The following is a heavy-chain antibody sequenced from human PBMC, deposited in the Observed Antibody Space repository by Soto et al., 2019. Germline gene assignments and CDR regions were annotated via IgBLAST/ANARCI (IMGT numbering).Heavy chain of an antibody. Sequence: EVQLVETGGGLIQPGGSLRLCCAASGFTVSSNYMSWVRQAPGKGLEWVSVIYSGGSTYYADSVKGRFTISRDNSKNTLYLQMNSLRAEDTAVYYCARVGRAVAEHFDYWGQGTLVTVSS. J-gene: IGHJ4*02. CDR1: GFTVSSNY. V-gene: IGHV3-53*02. CDR2: IYSGGST. D-gene: IGHD6-19*01. CDR3: ARVGRAVAEHFDY.